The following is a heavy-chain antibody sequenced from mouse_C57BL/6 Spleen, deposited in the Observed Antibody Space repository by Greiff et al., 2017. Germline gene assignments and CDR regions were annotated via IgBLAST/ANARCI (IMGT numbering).Heavy chain of an antibody. CDR3: ARRRGYGYAFAY. Sequence: QLQESGPELVKPGASVKISCKASGYSFTDYNMNWVKQSNGKSLEWIGVINPNYGTTSYNQKFKGKATLSVDQSSSTAYMQLNRLTYADSAVXSWARRRGYGYAFAYWGQGTLVTVSA. V-gene: IGHV1-39*01. D-gene: IGHD2-2*01. CDR2: INPNYGTT. J-gene: IGHJ3*01. CDR1: GYSFTDYN.